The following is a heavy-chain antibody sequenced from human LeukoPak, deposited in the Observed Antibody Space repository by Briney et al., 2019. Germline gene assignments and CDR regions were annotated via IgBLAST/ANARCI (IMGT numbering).Heavy chain of an antibody. CDR1: GGSISSYY. V-gene: IGHV4-34*01. Sequence: SETLSLTCTVSGGSISSYYWSWIRQPPGKGLEWIGEINHSGSTNYNPSLKSRVTISVDTSKNQFSLKLSSVTAADTAVYYCARSGLAARRSWFDPWGQGTLVTVSS. CDR2: INHSGST. J-gene: IGHJ5*02. D-gene: IGHD6-6*01. CDR3: ARSGLAARRSWFDP.